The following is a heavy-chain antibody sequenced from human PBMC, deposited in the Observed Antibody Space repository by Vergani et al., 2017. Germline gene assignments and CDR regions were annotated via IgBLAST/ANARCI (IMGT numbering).Heavy chain of an antibody. Sequence: QVQLVESGGGVVQPGRSLRLSCAASGFTFSSYGMHWVRQAPGKGLEWGAVISYDGSNKYYADSVKGRFTISRDNSKNTLYLQMNSLRAEDTAVYYCAKTRKAVAGGGGYFQHWGQGTLVTVSS. CDR2: ISYDGSNK. CDR3: AKTRKAVAGGGGYFQH. J-gene: IGHJ1*01. CDR1: GFTFSSYG. D-gene: IGHD6-19*01. V-gene: IGHV3-30*18.